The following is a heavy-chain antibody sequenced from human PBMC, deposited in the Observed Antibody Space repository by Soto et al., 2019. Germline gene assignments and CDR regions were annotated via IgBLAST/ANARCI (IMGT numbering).Heavy chain of an antibody. Sequence: ETLSLTCTVSGASISSYYWSWIRQPPGKGLEWIGYIYYSGSTKYNPSLKSRVTISVDTSKNQFSLKLSSVTAADTAVYSCARDYYYECTWYYDYWSQGTLHTASS. J-gene: IGHJ4*02. V-gene: IGHV4-59*01. CDR2: IYYSGST. CDR3: ARDYYYECTWYYDY. D-gene: IGHD3-22*01. CDR1: GASISSYY.